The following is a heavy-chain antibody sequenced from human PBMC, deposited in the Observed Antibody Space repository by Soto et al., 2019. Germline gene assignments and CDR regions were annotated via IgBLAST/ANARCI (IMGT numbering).Heavy chain of an antibody. CDR2: INSGSTSV. V-gene: IGHV3-48*01. CDR3: GSSASPDAY. J-gene: IGHJ4*02. Sequence: ESGGGLVQPGGSLRLSCVASGFIFNSYSMNWVRQAPGKGLEWISYINSGSTSVFYADSVKGRFTISRDNAKNSLYLQMNSLRADDTAVYYCGSSASPDAYWGQGTLVTVSS. D-gene: IGHD3-22*01. CDR1: GFIFNSYS.